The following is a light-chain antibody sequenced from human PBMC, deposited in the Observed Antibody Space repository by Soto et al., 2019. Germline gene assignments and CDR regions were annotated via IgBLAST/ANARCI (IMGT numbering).Light chain of an antibody. J-gene: IGKJ1*01. CDR1: ARLLHKNGYNY. Sequence: IVRTQSPLSLSVTPGEAASISCMSSARLLHKNGYNYVDWYMQRPGQSPQLLIYLGSNRASGVPDRFSGSGSDTYFTLEISRVEADDVGVYYCMQPLENFRTFGQGTK. CDR3: MQPLENFRT. V-gene: IGKV2-28*01. CDR2: LGS.